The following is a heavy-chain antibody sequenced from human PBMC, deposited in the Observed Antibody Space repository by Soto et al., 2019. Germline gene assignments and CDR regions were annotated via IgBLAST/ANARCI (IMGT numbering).Heavy chain of an antibody. CDR3: ARRYYYDDSGYYPFDF. Sequence: GESLKISCKGSGYTFSSYWIAWVRQMPGKGLEWMGIIDPGDSQMRYSPAFQGQVTMSADNSVTTAYLQWSSLKASDTAMYYCARRYYYDDSGYYPFDFWGQGTLVTVSS. J-gene: IGHJ4*02. D-gene: IGHD3-22*01. CDR2: IDPGDSQM. CDR1: GYTFSSYW. V-gene: IGHV5-51*01.